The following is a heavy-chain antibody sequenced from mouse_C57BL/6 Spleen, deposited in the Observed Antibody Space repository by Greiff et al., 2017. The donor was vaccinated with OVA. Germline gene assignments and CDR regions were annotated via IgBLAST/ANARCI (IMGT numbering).Heavy chain of an antibody. CDR1: GYTFTDYY. CDR3: ARPYYSNVYAMDY. D-gene: IGHD2-5*01. J-gene: IGHJ4*01. V-gene: IGHV1-76*01. Sequence: QVQLQQSGAELVRPGASVKLSCKASGYTFTDYYINWVKQRPGQGLEWIARIYPGSGNTYYNEKFKGKATLTAEKSSSTAYMQLSSLTSEDSAVYFCARPYYSNVYAMDYWGQGTSVTVSS. CDR2: IYPGSGNT.